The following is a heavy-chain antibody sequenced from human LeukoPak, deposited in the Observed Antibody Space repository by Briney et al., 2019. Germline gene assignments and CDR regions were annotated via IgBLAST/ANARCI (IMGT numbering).Heavy chain of an antibody. CDR3: ARDLEMATTLYWYFDL. D-gene: IGHD5-24*01. CDR2: ISPIFGIA. Sequence: GALVKVSCKASGGSFNNYAISWVRQAPGQGLEWMGRISPIFGIANSAQKFQGRVTITADKSTNTAYMELSSLRSEDTAVYYCARDLEMATTLYWYFDLWGRGTLVTVSS. V-gene: IGHV1-69*04. J-gene: IGHJ2*01. CDR1: GGSFNNYA.